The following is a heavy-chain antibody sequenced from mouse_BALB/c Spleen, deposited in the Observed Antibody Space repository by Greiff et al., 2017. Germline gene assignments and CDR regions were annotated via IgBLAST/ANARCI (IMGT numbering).Heavy chain of an antibody. V-gene: IGHV5-17*02. CDR2: ISSGSSTI. CDR1: GFTFSSFG. Sequence: EVQRVESGGGLVQPGGSRKLSCAASGFTFSSFGMHWVRQAPEKGLEWVAYISSGSSTIYYADTVKGRFTISRDNPKNTLFLQMTSLRSEDTAMYYCARSGHYYGSSRYYFDYWGQGTTLTVSS. D-gene: IGHD1-1*01. J-gene: IGHJ2*01. CDR3: ARSGHYYGSSRYYFDY.